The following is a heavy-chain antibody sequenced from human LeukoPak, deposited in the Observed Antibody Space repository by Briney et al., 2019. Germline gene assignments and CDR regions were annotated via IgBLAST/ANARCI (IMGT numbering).Heavy chain of an antibody. CDR3: ATSGIGHYYFDF. CDR2: ISSSSNTI. V-gene: IGHV3-48*01. Sequence: GGSLRLSCAASGFTFSIYSMNWVRQAPGKGLEWVSYISSSSNTIYYADSVKGRFTISRDDAKNSLYLQMNSLRVEDTAVYYCATSGIGHYYFDFWGQGALVTVSS. J-gene: IGHJ4*02. D-gene: IGHD3-3*01. CDR1: GFTFSIYS.